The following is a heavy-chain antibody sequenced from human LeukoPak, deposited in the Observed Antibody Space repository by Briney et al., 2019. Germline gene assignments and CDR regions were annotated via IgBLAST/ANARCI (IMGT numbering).Heavy chain of an antibody. CDR1: GFTFSSYW. CDR2: IKQDGSEK. D-gene: IGHD5-18*01. J-gene: IGHJ4*02. CDR3: ARMIDYNYGYAFDY. Sequence: GGSLRLSCAASGFTFSSYWMSWVRQAPGKGLEWVANIKQDGSEKYYVDSVKGRFTISRDNAKNSLYLQMNSLRDEDTAVFYCARMIDYNYGYAFDYWGQGTLVTVSS. V-gene: IGHV3-7*02.